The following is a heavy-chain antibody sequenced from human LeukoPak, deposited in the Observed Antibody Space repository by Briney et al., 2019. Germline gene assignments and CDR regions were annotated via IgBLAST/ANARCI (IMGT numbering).Heavy chain of an antibody. CDR3: ARDQGEHYDY. D-gene: IGHD3-16*01. CDR2: IYYSGST. Sequence: SETLSLTCTVSGGSISSYYWSWIREPPGKGLEWIGYIYYSGSTNYNPSLKSRVTISVDTSKNQFSLKLSSVTAADTAVYYRARDQGEHYDYWGQGTLVTVSS. CDR1: GGSISSYY. V-gene: IGHV4-59*01. J-gene: IGHJ4*02.